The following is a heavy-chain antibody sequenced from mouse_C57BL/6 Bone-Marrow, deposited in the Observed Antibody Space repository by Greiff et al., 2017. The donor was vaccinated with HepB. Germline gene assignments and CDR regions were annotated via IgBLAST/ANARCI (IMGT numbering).Heavy chain of an antibody. CDR2: SRNKANDYTT. J-gene: IGHJ1*03. Sequence: EVQVVESGGGLVQSGRSLRLSCATSGFTFSDFYMEWVRQAPGKGLEWIAASRNKANDYTTEYSASVKGRFIVSRDTSQSILYLQMNALRAEDTAIYYCARDADYYGSRYWYFDVWGTGTTVTVSS. D-gene: IGHD1-1*01. CDR3: ARDADYYGSRYWYFDV. V-gene: IGHV7-1*01. CDR1: GFTFSDFY.